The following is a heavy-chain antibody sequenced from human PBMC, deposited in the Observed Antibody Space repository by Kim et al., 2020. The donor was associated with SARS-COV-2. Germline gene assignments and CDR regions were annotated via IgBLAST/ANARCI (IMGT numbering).Heavy chain of an antibody. CDR2: INHSGST. J-gene: IGHJ3*02. V-gene: IGHV4-34*01. CDR3: ARGGRGHAFDI. D-gene: IGHD1-26*01. CDR1: GGSFSGYY. Sequence: SETLSLTCAVYGGSFSGYYWSWIRQPPGKGLEWIGEINHSGSTNYNPSLKSRVTISVDTSKNQFSLKLSSVTAADTAVYYCARGGRGHAFDIWGQGTMVTVSS.